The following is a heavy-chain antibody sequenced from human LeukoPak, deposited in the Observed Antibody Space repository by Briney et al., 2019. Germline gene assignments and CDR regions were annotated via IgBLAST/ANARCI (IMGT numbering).Heavy chain of an antibody. CDR3: ARSPRDDPNFDY. Sequence: PGGSLRLSCAASGFTFSSYGMHWVRQAPGKGLEWVAFIRYDGSNKYYADSVKGRFTISRDNAKNSLYLQMNSLRAEDTAVYYCARSPRDDPNFDYWGQGTLVTVSS. V-gene: IGHV3-30*02. J-gene: IGHJ4*02. CDR1: GFTFSSYG. CDR2: IRYDGSNK. D-gene: IGHD3-3*01.